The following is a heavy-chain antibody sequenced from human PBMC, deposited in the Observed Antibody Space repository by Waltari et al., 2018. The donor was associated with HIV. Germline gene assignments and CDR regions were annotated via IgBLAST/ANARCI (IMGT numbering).Heavy chain of an antibody. CDR2: IYYSGST. CDR3: ARHSACLRVWVSWTVDHHLLH. V-gene: IGHV4-39*01. D-gene: IGHD1-1*01. CDR1: GGSISSSSYY. Sequence: TVSGGSISSSSYYWGWIRQPPGKGLEWIGSIYYSGSTYYNPSLKSRVTISVDTSKNQFSLKLSSVTAADTAVYYCARHSACLRVWVSWTVDHHLLHW. J-gene: IGHJ1*01.